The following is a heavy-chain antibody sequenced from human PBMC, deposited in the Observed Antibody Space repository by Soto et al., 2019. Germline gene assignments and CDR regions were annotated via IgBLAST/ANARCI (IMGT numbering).Heavy chain of an antibody. CDR2: INAGNGNT. Sequence: ASVKVSCKASGYTFTSYAMHWVRQAPGQRLEWMGWINAGNGNTKYSQKFQGRVTITRDESTSTAYMELSSLRSEDTAVYYCARPYYYDSSGYPYWGQGTLVTVSS. CDR1: GYTFTSYA. J-gene: IGHJ4*02. CDR3: ARPYYYDSSGYPY. D-gene: IGHD3-22*01. V-gene: IGHV1-3*01.